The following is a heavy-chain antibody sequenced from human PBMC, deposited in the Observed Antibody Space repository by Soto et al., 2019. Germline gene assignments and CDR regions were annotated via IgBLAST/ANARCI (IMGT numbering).Heavy chain of an antibody. D-gene: IGHD6-19*01. Sequence: EASVKVSCKASGYTFTSYGISWVRQAPGQGLEWMGWISAYNGNTNYAQKLQGRVTMTTDTSTSTAYMELRSLRSDDTAVYYCARDPKIAVAGRSDAFDIWGQGTMVTVSS. CDR3: ARDPKIAVAGRSDAFDI. J-gene: IGHJ3*02. CDR2: ISAYNGNT. V-gene: IGHV1-18*01. CDR1: GYTFTSYG.